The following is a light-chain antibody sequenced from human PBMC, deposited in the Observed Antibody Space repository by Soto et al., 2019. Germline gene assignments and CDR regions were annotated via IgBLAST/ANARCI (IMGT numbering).Light chain of an antibody. CDR3: AAWDDSLNGFV. Sequence: QPVLTQPPSASGTPGQRVSISCSGSSSNIGSNSVQWHQQLPGTAPNLLIYADNQRPSGVPDRFSGSKSGTSASLAITGLQSGDEADYYCAAWDDSLNGFVFGTGTKVTVL. V-gene: IGLV1-44*01. J-gene: IGLJ1*01. CDR2: ADN. CDR1: SSNIGSNS.